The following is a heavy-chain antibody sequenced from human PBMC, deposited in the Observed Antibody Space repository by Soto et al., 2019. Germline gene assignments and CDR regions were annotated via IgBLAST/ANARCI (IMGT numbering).Heavy chain of an antibody. V-gene: IGHV4-39*01. Sequence: SETLSLTYTFSDFSISSSIYYWGWIRQPPGKGLEWIGSIYYSGSTYYNPSLKSRVTISVDTSKNQFSLKLSSVTAADTAVYYCARPIVVVVAATPGEVWFDPWGQGTLVTVSS. CDR1: DFSISSSIYY. CDR3: ARPIVVVVAATPGEVWFDP. J-gene: IGHJ5*02. D-gene: IGHD2-15*01. CDR2: IYYSGST.